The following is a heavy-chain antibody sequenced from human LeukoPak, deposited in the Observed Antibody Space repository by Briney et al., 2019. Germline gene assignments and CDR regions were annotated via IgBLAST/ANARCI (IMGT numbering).Heavy chain of an antibody. V-gene: IGHV3-48*03. Sequence: GGSLRLSCAASGFTFSSYEMNWVRQAPGKGLEWVSYISSSGSTIYYADSVKGRFTISRDNAKNSLYLQMNSLRAEDTAVYYCARAPIAVAGTVDYWGQGTLVTVSS. CDR1: GFTFSSYE. CDR2: ISSSGSTI. CDR3: ARAPIAVAGTVDY. D-gene: IGHD6-19*01. J-gene: IGHJ4*02.